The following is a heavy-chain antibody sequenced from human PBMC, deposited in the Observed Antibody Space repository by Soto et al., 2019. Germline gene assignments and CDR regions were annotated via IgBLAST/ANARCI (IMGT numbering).Heavy chain of an antibody. D-gene: IGHD3-10*01. CDR2: ISPMFGAA. Sequence: QVQLVQSGAEMKKPGSSVKVSCQSSGGTFNTYAMNWVRQAPGQGPEWMGDISPMFGAANYAPEFQGRVTITADESTGTSYMQLSSLTSEDTALYFCAREVQVHTPAFVYWGQGTLVTVSS. J-gene: IGHJ4*02. CDR3: AREVQVHTPAFVY. V-gene: IGHV1-69*19. CDR1: GGTFNTYA.